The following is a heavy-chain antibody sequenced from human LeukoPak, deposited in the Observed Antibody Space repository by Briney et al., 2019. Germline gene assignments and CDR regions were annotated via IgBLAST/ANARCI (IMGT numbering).Heavy chain of an antibody. Sequence: SETLSLTCTVSGGSISSYYWSWIRQPPGKGLEWIGYIYYSGSTNYNPSFKSRVTMSADTSKNQFSLKLSSVTAADTAVYYCARDRYYYDSSGYFSFMDSWGQGSLVTVSS. CDR2: IYYSGST. CDR3: ARDRYYYDSSGYFSFMDS. J-gene: IGHJ5*01. V-gene: IGHV4-59*12. CDR1: GGSISSYY. D-gene: IGHD3-22*01.